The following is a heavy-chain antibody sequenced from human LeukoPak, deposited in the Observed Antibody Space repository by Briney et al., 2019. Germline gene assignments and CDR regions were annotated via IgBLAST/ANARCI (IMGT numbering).Heavy chain of an antibody. CDR2: IRGDEGDK. CDR1: GFTFRNYW. D-gene: IGHD4-17*01. V-gene: IGHV3-7*03. Sequence: GGSLRLSCTVSGFTFRNYWMAWVRQAPGKGLEWVSNIRGDEGDKNSVDSVKGRFTISRDNAKKSLYLQMNSLRVEDTAVYYCARDVGGALDYWGQGTLVTASS. CDR3: ARDVGGALDY. J-gene: IGHJ4*02.